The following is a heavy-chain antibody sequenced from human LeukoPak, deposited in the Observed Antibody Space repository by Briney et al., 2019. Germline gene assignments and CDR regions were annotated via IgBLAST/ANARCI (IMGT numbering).Heavy chain of an antibody. V-gene: IGHV6-1*01. Sequence: SQTLSLTCAISGDSVSSKSTAWNWIRQSPSRGLEWLGRTYYRSKWYNDYAVSVKSRITINPDTSKNQFSLQLNSVTPEDTAVYYCARASFAGASPIFDYWGQGTLVTVSS. D-gene: IGHD2-21*01. CDR3: ARASFAGASPIFDY. CDR1: GDSVSSKSTA. J-gene: IGHJ4*02. CDR2: TYYRSKWYN.